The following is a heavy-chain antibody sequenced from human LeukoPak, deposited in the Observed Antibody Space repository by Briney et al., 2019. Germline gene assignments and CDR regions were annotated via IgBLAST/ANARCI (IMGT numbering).Heavy chain of an antibody. D-gene: IGHD1-1*01. J-gene: IGHJ4*02. CDR2: ISPDGSEK. CDR1: GFTFSNAW. Sequence: GGSLRLSCAASGFTFSNAWMSWVRQTPGRGLEWVAYISPDGSEKDSLDSVRGRFTISRDNAKNSLCLQMNSLRAEDTAVYYCARGHWKLDYWGQGTLVTVSS. V-gene: IGHV3-7*05. CDR3: ARGHWKLDY.